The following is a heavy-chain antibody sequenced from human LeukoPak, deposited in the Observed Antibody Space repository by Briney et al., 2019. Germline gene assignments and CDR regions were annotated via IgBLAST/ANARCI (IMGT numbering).Heavy chain of an antibody. Sequence: PGGSLRLSCAASGFTVSTNYMNWVRQAPGKGLEWVSVIYSDGRTYYADSVKGRFTISRDNSKNTLYLQMNSLRAEYTAVYYCARDSGRFDVFDIWGQGTMVTVSS. J-gene: IGHJ3*02. CDR1: GFTVSTNY. D-gene: IGHD3-10*01. CDR2: IYSDGRT. CDR3: ARDSGRFDVFDI. V-gene: IGHV3-53*01.